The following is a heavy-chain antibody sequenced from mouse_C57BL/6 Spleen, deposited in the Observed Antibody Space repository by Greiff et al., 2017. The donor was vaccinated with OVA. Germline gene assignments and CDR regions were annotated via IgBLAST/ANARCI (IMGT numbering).Heavy chain of an antibody. D-gene: IGHD2-5*01. CDR3: ARESNSMDY. V-gene: IGHV3-6*01. Sequence: LLESGPGLVKPSQSLSLTCSVTGYSITSGYYWNWIRQFPGNKLEWMGYISYDGSNNYNPSLKNRISITRDTSKNQFFLKLNSVTTEDTATYYCARESNSMDYWGQGTSVTVSS. CDR2: ISYDGSN. J-gene: IGHJ4*01. CDR1: GYSITSGYY.